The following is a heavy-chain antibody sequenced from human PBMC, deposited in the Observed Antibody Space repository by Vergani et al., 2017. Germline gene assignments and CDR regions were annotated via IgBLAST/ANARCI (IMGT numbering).Heavy chain of an antibody. D-gene: IGHD3-22*01. CDR1: GYSFTSYW. CDR3: ARQVVDYDSSGYYTPYYFDY. Sequence: VQLVQSGAEVKKPGASLRISCKGSGYSFTSYWISWVRQMPGKGLEWMGRIDPSDSYTNYSPSFQGHVTISADKSISTAYLQWSSLKASDTAMYYCARQVVDYDSSGYYTPYYFDYWGQGTLVTVSS. V-gene: IGHV5-10-1*01. J-gene: IGHJ4*02. CDR2: IDPSDSYT.